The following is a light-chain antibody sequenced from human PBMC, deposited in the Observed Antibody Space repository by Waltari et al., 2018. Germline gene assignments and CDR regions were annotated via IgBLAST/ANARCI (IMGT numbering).Light chain of an antibody. CDR2: AAS. CDR3: QQYNDWYT. V-gene: IGKV3-15*01. J-gene: IGKJ1*01. CDR1: QSISSN. Sequence: EIVMTQSPATLSASPGERAPLSCTASQSISSNIAWYQHKPGQAPRLLIYAASSRATGVPSRFSGSGSGTEFTLTISSLQSEDFAVYFCQQYNDWYTFGPGTKVEIK.